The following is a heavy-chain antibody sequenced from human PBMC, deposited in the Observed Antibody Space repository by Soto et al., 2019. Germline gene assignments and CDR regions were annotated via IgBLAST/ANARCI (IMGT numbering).Heavy chain of an antibody. Sequence: GASVKVSCKASGYTFTGYYMHWVRQAPGQGLEWMGWTNPNSGGTNYAQKFQGRVTMTRDTSISTAYMELSRLRSDDTAVYYCASTGPSSSWYGHFDYWGQGTLVTVSS. V-gene: IGHV1-2*02. CDR1: GYTFTGYY. CDR2: TNPNSGGT. J-gene: IGHJ4*02. CDR3: ASTGPSSSWYGHFDY. D-gene: IGHD6-13*01.